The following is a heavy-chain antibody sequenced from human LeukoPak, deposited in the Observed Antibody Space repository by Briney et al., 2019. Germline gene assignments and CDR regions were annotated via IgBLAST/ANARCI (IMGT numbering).Heavy chain of an antibody. J-gene: IGHJ4*02. V-gene: IGHV3-7*01. CDR3: ARDRPWVAAAGVDY. Sequence: GGSLRLSCAASGFTFSSYWMSWVRQAPGKGLEWVANIKQDGNEKYYVDSVKGRFTISRDNAKNSLYLQMNSLRAEDTAVYYCARDRPWVAAAGVDYWGQGTLVTVSS. CDR2: IKQDGNEK. CDR1: GFTFSSYW. D-gene: IGHD6-13*01.